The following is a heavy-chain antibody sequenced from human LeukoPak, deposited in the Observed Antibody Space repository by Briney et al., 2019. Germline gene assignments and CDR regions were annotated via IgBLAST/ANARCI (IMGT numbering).Heavy chain of an antibody. CDR1: GFTFSSYA. Sequence: GGSLRLSCAASGFTFSSYAMSWVRQAPGKGLEWVSAISGSGGSTYYADSVKGRFTISRDNSKNTLYLQMNSLRAEDTAVYYCAKGGCSSTSCYMVYWGQGTLVTVS. V-gene: IGHV3-23*01. CDR3: AKGGCSSTSCYMVY. CDR2: ISGSGGST. J-gene: IGHJ4*02. D-gene: IGHD2-2*02.